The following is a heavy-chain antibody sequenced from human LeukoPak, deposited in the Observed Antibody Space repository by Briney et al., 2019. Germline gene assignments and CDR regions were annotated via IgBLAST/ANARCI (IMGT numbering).Heavy chain of an antibody. Sequence: GGSLRLSCAAFGFTVSVNYMSWVRQAPGKGLECVSVIYSGGNTYYADSVKGRFTISRDNSKNTLYLQMNSLRAEDTAVYYCATAGYYYYMDVWGKGTTVTVSS. CDR1: GFTVSVNY. V-gene: IGHV3-66*01. CDR2: IYSGGNT. D-gene: IGHD6-13*01. CDR3: ATAGYYYYMDV. J-gene: IGHJ6*03.